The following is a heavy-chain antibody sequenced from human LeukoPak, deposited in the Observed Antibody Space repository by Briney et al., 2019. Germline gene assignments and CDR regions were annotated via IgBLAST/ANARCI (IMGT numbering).Heavy chain of an antibody. V-gene: IGHV3-53*01. CDR1: GFTVSSNY. CDR3: ARGGLRYYDSSGPGTDY. CDR2: IYSGGST. D-gene: IGHD3-22*01. Sequence: GGSLRLSCAASGFTVSSNYMSWVRQAPGKGLEWVSVIYSGGSTYYADSVKGRFTISRDNSKNTLYLQMNSLRAEDTAVYYCARGGLRYYDSSGPGTDYWGQGTLVTVSS. J-gene: IGHJ4*02.